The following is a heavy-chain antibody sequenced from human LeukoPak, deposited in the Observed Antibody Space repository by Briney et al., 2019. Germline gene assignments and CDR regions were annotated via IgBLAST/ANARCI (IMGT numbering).Heavy chain of an antibody. J-gene: IGHJ4*02. CDR2: ISAYNGNT. V-gene: IGHV1-18*04. Sequence: ASVKVSCKASGYTFTSYGISWVRQAPGQGLEWKGWISAYNGNTNYAQKLQGRVTMTTDTSTSTAYMELRSLRSDDTAVYYCARDPGLMITFGGVKGSFDYWGQGTLVTVSS. CDR3: ARDPGLMITFGGVKGSFDY. D-gene: IGHD3-16*01. CDR1: GYTFTSYG.